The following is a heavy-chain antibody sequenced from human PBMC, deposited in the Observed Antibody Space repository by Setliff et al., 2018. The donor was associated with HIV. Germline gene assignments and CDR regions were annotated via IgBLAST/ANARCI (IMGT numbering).Heavy chain of an antibody. J-gene: IGHJ4*02. Sequence: GASVKVSCKTPGYTFTGYYMHWVQQAPGQGLEWMGWINPKSGGTKYAQKFQARVTMTRDTSISTAYMELSRLRSDDTAVYYCARGASSYDYGDYRVLVYWGQGSLVTVSS. D-gene: IGHD4-17*01. V-gene: IGHV1-2*02. CDR2: INPKSGGT. CDR3: ARGASSYDYGDYRVLVY. CDR1: GYTFTGYY.